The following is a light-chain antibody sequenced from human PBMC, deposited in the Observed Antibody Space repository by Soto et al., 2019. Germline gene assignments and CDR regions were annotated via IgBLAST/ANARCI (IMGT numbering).Light chain of an antibody. CDR3: ATWDDSLSGGV. CDR2: RNN. J-gene: IGLJ3*02. V-gene: IGLV1-47*01. Sequence: QLVLPQPPSASGTPGQRVTISCSGSSSNIGSNYVYWYQQLPGTAPKLLIYRNNQRPSGVPDRFSGSKSGTSASLAISGLRSEDEADYYCATWDDSLSGGVFGGGTKLTVL. CDR1: SSNIGSNY.